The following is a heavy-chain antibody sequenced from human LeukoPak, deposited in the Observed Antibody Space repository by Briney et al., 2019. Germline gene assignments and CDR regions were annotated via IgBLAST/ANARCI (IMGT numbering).Heavy chain of an antibody. CDR1: GFTFSDYY. CDR2: ISSSGSTI. D-gene: IGHD3-3*01. J-gene: IGHJ4*02. V-gene: IGHV3-11*04. Sequence: GGSLRLSCAASGFTFSDYYMSWIRQAPGKGLEWVSYISSSGSTIYYADSVKGRFTISRDNAKNSLYLQMNSLRAEDTAVYYCARVRTIFGVVIPEFDYWGLGTLVTVSS. CDR3: ARVRTIFGVVIPEFDY.